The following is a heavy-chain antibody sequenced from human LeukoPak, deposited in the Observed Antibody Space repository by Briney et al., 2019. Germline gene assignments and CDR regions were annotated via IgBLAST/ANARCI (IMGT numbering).Heavy chain of an antibody. J-gene: IGHJ3*02. V-gene: IGHV1-69*13. D-gene: IGHD3-22*01. CDR3: ARAWYYYDSSGYYYTLSAFDI. CDR1: GGTFISYA. Sequence: SVKVSCKASGGTFISYAISWVRQAPGQGLEWMGGIIPTFGTANYAQKFQGRVTITADESTSTAYMELSSLRSEDTAVYYCARAWYYYDSSGYYYTLSAFDIWGQGTMVTVSS. CDR2: IIPTFGTA.